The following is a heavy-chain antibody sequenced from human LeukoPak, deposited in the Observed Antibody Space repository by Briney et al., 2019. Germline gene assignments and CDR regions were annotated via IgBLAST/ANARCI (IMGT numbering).Heavy chain of an antibody. D-gene: IGHD3-16*02. Sequence: ASVKVSCKVPGYTLTELSMHWVRQAPGQGLEWMGGFDPEDGETIYAQKFQGRVTMTEDTSTDTAYMELSSLRSEDTAVYYCATVSPTFGGVIVHYLDYWGQGTLVTVSS. J-gene: IGHJ4*02. CDR3: ATVSPTFGGVIVHYLDY. CDR2: FDPEDGET. V-gene: IGHV1-24*01. CDR1: GYTLTELS.